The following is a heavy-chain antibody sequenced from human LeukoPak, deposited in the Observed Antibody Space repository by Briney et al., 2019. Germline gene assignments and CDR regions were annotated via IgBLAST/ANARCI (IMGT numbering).Heavy chain of an antibody. CDR1: EFTFRTYS. J-gene: IGHJ4*02. V-gene: IGHV3-48*01. D-gene: IGHD3-3*01. CDR2: IDTTSSTI. CDR3: ARVRTPYDFWSGNYFDY. Sequence: GGSLRLSCAASEFTFRTYSMNWVRQAPGKGLEWVSYIDTTSSTIYYADSVKGRFTISRDNAKNSLYLQMNSLRAEDTAVYYCARVRTPYDFWSGNYFDYWGQGTLVTVSS.